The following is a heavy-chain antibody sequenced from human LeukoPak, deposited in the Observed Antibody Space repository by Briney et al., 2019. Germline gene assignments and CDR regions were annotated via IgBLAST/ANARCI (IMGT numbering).Heavy chain of an antibody. V-gene: IGHV5-51*01. J-gene: IGHJ6*02. CDR1: GYRFTSYW. CDR3: AGNEVYYGSGSYYYGMDV. Sequence: GESLKISCKGSGYRFTSYWIGWVRQMPGKGLEWMGIIYPGDSDTRYSPSFQGQVTISADKSISTAYLQWSSLKASDTAMYYCAGNEVYYGSGSYYYGMDVWGQGTTVTVFS. D-gene: IGHD3-10*01. CDR2: IYPGDSDT.